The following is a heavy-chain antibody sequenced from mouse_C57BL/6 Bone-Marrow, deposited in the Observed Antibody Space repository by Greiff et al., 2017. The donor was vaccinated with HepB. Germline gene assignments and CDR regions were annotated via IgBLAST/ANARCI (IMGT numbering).Heavy chain of an antibody. D-gene: IGHD1-1*01. CDR3: AIGQAVVAPYAMDY. V-gene: IGHV1-64*01. CDR2: IHPNSGST. J-gene: IGHJ4*01. Sequence: VQLQQPGAELVKPGASVKLSCKASGYTFTSYWMHWVKQRPGQGLEWIGMIHPNSGSTNYNEKFKSKATLTVDKSSSTAYMQLSSLTSEDSAVYYCAIGQAVVAPYAMDYWGQGTSVTVSS. CDR1: GYTFTSYW.